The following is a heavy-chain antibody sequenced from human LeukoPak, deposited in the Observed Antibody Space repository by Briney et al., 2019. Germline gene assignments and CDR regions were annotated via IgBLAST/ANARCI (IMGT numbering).Heavy chain of an antibody. Sequence: SETLSLTCTASGVSISSYSWSWIRQPAGRGLDWIGRIYTSGSTNYNPSLKSRVTMSVDTSKNQFSLKLSSVTAADTAVYYCARDTYNYGSSAYYFDYWGQGTLVTVSS. D-gene: IGHD5-18*01. V-gene: IGHV4-4*07. CDR2: IYTSGST. CDR1: GVSISSYS. CDR3: ARDTYNYGSSAYYFDY. J-gene: IGHJ4*02.